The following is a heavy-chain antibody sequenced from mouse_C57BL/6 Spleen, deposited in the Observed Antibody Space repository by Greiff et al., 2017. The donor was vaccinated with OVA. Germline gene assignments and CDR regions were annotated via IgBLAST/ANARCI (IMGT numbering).Heavy chain of an antibody. J-gene: IGHJ4*01. CDR2: ISSGGDYI. CDR1: GFTFSSYA. D-gene: IGHD1-1*01. CDR3: TREGVWVYYYGSSYAMDY. V-gene: IGHV5-9-1*02. Sequence: EVQLVESGEGLVKPGGSLKLSCAASGFTFSSYAMSWVRQTPEKRLEWVAYISSGGDYIYYADTVKGRFTISRDNARNTLYLQMSSLKSEDTAMYYCTREGVWVYYYGSSYAMDYRGQGTSVTVSS.